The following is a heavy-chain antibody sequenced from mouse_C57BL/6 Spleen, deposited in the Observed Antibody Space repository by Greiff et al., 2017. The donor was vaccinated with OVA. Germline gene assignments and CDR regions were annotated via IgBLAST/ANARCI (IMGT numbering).Heavy chain of an antibody. J-gene: IGHJ2*01. CDR3: ARLYDYDVGLDY. CDR2: ISSGSSPS. D-gene: IGHD2-4*01. CDR1: GFTFSDYG. Sequence: EVQLVESGGGLVKPGGSLKLSCAASGFTFSDYGMNWVRQAPEKGLEWVAYISSGSSPSDYAATGKGRFTISRDNAKNTLFLQMTSLRSEDTAMYYCARLYDYDVGLDYWGQGTTLTVSS. V-gene: IGHV5-17*01.